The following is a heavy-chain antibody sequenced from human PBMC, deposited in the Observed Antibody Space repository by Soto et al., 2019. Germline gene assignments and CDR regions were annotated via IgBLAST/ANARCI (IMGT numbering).Heavy chain of an antibody. CDR2: ISSSSNTI. D-gene: IGHD1-1*01. CDR3: VRTIKPGTTTSFDY. J-gene: IGHJ4*02. V-gene: IGHV3-48*01. Sequence: GGSLRLSCAASGFTFSSYSMNWVRQAPGKGLEWVSYISSSSNTIYYADSVRGRFTFSRDDSKNSVYLQMNSLKTEDTAVYYCVRTIKPGTTTSFDYWGQGTLVTVSS. CDR1: GFTFSSYS.